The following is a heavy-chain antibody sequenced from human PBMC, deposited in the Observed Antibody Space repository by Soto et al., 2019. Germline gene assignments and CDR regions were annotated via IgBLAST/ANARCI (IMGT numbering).Heavy chain of an antibody. D-gene: IGHD3-22*01. V-gene: IGHV3-33*06. J-gene: IGHJ4*02. CDR3: AKDSSHYYDSSGYSPLDY. CDR2: IWYDGSNK. CDR1: GFTFSSYG. Sequence: QVQLVESGGGVVQPGRSLRLSCAASGFTFSSYGMHWVRQAPGKGLEWVAVIWYDGSNKYYADSVKGRFTISRDNSKNTLYLQMNSLRAEDTAVYYCAKDSSHYYDSSGYSPLDYWGQGTLVTVSS.